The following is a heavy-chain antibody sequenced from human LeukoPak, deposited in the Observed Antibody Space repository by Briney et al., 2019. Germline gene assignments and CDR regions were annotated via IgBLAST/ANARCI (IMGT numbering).Heavy chain of an antibody. Sequence: GSLRLSCAASGFTFSSYSMNWVRQPPGKGLEWIGEIYHSGTTNYNPSLKSRVTISVDTSKNQFSLKLSSVTAADTAVYYCARQVVVVAATLGYYYMDVWGKGTTVTISS. D-gene: IGHD2-15*01. CDR1: GFTFSSYS. V-gene: IGHV4-34*01. J-gene: IGHJ6*03. CDR3: ARQVVVVAATLGYYYMDV. CDR2: IYHSGTT.